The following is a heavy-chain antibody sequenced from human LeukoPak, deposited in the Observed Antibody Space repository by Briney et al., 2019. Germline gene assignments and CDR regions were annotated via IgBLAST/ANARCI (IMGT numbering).Heavy chain of an antibody. CDR3: ARGRYYDFWSGRGTVDY. D-gene: IGHD3-3*01. Sequence: ASVKVSCKASGYTFTGYYMHWVRQAPGQGLEWMGWINPNSGGRNYAQKFQGRVTMTRDTSISTAYMELSRLRSDDTAVYYCARGRYYDFWSGRGTVDYWGQGTLVTVSS. V-gene: IGHV1-2*02. CDR2: INPNSGGR. J-gene: IGHJ4*02. CDR1: GYTFTGYY.